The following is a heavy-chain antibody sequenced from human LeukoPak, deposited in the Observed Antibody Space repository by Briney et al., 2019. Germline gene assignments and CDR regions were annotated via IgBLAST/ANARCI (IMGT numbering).Heavy chain of an antibody. D-gene: IGHD3-22*01. Sequence: GGSLRLSCVVSGFSFGSYPMSWVRQAPGKGLEWVSYISSSGSTIYCADSVKGRFTISRDNAKNSLYLQMNSLRAEDTAVYYCAREHYYDSSGGPFDYWGQGTLVTVSS. V-gene: IGHV3-48*04. CDR3: AREHYYDSSGGPFDY. CDR2: ISSSGSTI. CDR1: GFSFGSYP. J-gene: IGHJ4*02.